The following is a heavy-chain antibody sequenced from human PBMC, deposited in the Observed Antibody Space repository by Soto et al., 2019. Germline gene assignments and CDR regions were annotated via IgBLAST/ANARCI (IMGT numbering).Heavy chain of an antibody. J-gene: IGHJ4*02. CDR2: IWYDGSNK. CDR1: GLTFSSYG. V-gene: IGHV3-33*01. Sequence: GGSLRLSCAASGLTFSSYGMHWVRQAPGKGLEWVAVIWYDGSNKYYADSVKGRFTISRDNSKNTLYLQMNSLRAEDTAVYYCARVGIAAAGFIDYWGQGTLVTVSS. D-gene: IGHD6-13*01. CDR3: ARVGIAAAGFIDY.